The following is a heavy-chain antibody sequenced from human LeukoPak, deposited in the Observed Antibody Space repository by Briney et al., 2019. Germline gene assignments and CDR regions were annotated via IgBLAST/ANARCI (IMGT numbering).Heavy chain of an antibody. CDR3: ARAGFGELYFGY. CDR2: ISSSGSTI. V-gene: IGHV3-11*04. Sequence: VGSLRLSCAPSGLTLSDYYMSWIRQAPGAALEWVSYISSSGSTIYYADSVKGRFTISRDNAKNSLYLQMNSLRAEDTAVYYCARAGFGELYFGYWGQGTLVTVSS. CDR1: GLTLSDYY. D-gene: IGHD3-10*01. J-gene: IGHJ4*02.